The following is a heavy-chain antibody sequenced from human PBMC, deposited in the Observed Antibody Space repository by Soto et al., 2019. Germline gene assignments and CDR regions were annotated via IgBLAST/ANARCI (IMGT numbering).Heavy chain of an antibody. CDR3: AKVTTRDGYNPGDYFDY. Sequence: EVQLLESGGGLVQPGGSLRLSCAASGFTFSSYAMSWVRQAPGKGLEWVSAISGSGGSTYYADSVKGRFTISRDNSKNTLYLQMNSLRAEDTAVYYCAKVTTRDGYNPGDYFDYWGQGTLVTVSS. D-gene: IGHD5-12*01. CDR1: GFTFSSYA. CDR2: ISGSGGST. V-gene: IGHV3-23*01. J-gene: IGHJ4*02.